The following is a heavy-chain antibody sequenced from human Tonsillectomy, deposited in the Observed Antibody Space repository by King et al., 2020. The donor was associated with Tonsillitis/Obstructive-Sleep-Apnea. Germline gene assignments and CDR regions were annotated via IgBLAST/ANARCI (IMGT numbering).Heavy chain of an antibody. V-gene: IGHV5-51*03. D-gene: IGHD4-17*01. Sequence: VQLVQSGAEVKKPGESLKISCKGSGYIFTNHWIGWVRQMLGKGLEWMGIIYPSDSDTRYSPSFQGQVTISADKSINTAYLQWSSLQASDTAMYYCAREGVYGDYIYPPDYWGQGTLVTVSS. CDR2: IYPSDSDT. CDR1: GYIFTNHW. J-gene: IGHJ4*02. CDR3: AREGVYGDYIYPPDY.